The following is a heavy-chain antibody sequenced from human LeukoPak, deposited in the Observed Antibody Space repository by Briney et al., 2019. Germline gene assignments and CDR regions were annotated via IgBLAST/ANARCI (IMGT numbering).Heavy chain of an antibody. V-gene: IGHV4-34*01. J-gene: IGHJ4*02. D-gene: IGHD5-18*01. Sequence: SETLSLTCAVSGYIISSGYYWSWIRQPPGKGLEWIGEINHSGSTNYNPSLKSRVTISVDTSKNQFSLKLSSVTAADTAVYYCARKIRGYSYDYWGQGTLVTVSS. CDR3: ARKIRGYSYDY. CDR1: GYIISSGYY. CDR2: INHSGST.